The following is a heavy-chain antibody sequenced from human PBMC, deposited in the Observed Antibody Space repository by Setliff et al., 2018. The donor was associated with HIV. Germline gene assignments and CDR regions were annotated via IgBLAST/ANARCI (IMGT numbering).Heavy chain of an antibody. D-gene: IGHD4-17*01. CDR2: IFHTGSS. CDR3: ASLTDYGGDSGSH. V-gene: IGHV4-59*01. CDR1: GGSMSNYY. J-gene: IGHJ4*02. Sequence: SETLSLICSVSGGSMSNYYWSWVRQPPGKGLEWMGDIFHTGSSTYNPSLKSRVSLSVDTSKNQFSLRLSAVTAADTAVYYCASLTDYGGDSGSHWGQGTLVTVSS.